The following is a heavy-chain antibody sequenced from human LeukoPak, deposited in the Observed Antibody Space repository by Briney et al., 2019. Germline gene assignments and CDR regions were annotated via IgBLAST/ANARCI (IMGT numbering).Heavy chain of an antibody. CDR3: ASETNYDSSGDY. Sequence: SETLSLTCAVYGGSFSGCYWSWIRQPPGKGLEWIGEINHSGSTNYNPSLKSRVTISVDTSKNQFSLKLSSVTAADTAVYYCASETNYDSSGDYWGQGTLVTVSS. CDR2: INHSGST. J-gene: IGHJ4*02. V-gene: IGHV4-34*01. CDR1: GGSFSGCY. D-gene: IGHD3-22*01.